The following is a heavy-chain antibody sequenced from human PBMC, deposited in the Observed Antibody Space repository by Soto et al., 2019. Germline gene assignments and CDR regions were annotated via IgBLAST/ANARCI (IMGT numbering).Heavy chain of an antibody. CDR3: ARDWASLFDYDFWSGVDY. CDR1: GFTFSSYA. Sequence: QVQLVESGGGVVQPGRSLRLSCAASGFTFSSYAMHWVRQAPGKGLEWVAVISYDGSNKYYADSVKGPFTISRDNSKNTLYVQMDRLRGEDTAVYYCARDWASLFDYDFWSGVDYWGQGTLVTVSS. CDR2: ISYDGSNK. D-gene: IGHD3-3*01. V-gene: IGHV3-30-3*01. J-gene: IGHJ4*02.